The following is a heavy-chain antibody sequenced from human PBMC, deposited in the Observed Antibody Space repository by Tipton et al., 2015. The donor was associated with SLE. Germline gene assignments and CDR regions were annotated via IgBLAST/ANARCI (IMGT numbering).Heavy chain of an antibody. D-gene: IGHD1-14*01. Sequence: GSISSGTNYWAWIRQPPGKGLEWIGSIYYSGSTFNNPSLKSRVTISAVTSKNQFSLRVSSVTAADTAVYYCARAGTGTAWGTFDIWGPGTMVTVSS. CDR3: ARAGTGTAWGTFDI. CDR2: IYYSGST. V-gene: IGHV4-39*07. J-gene: IGHJ3*02. CDR1: GSISSGTNY.